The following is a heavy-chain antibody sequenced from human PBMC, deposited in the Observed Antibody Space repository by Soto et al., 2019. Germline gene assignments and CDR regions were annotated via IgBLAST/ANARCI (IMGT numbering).Heavy chain of an antibody. Sequence: PGGSLRLSCAASGFTFSRHAMHWVRQAPGKGLEWVAVIWFDESNKYYADSVKGRFSISRDNSKNTLYLQMNSLRAEDTAVYYCARVPAANSNYYYYGMDVWGQGTTVTVSS. CDR2: IWFDESNK. D-gene: IGHD2-2*01. CDR1: GFTFSRHA. J-gene: IGHJ6*02. CDR3: ARVPAANSNYYYYGMDV. V-gene: IGHV3-33*01.